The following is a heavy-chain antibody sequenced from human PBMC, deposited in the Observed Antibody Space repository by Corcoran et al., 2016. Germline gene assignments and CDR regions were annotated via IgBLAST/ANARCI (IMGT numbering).Heavy chain of an antibody. V-gene: IGHV2-70*04. J-gene: IGHJ6*02. Sequence: QVTLKESGPALVKPTQTLTLTCTFSGFSLSTTAMRVSWIRQPPGKALEWLARIDWDDDKFYSTSLRSRLTISKDTSKNLVVLTMTNMDPLDTATYYCARISGYVMDVWGQRTTVTVSS. CDR2: IDWDDDK. CDR3: ARISGYVMDV. CDR1: GFSLSTTAMR.